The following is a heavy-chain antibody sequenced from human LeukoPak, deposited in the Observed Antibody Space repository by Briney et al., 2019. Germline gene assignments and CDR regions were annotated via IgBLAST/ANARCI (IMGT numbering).Heavy chain of an antibody. Sequence: GGSLRLSCAASGFTFISYNMNWVRQAPGKGLEWVSSISSSSSYIYYADSVKGRFTVSRDNAKNSLYLQMNRLRAEDTAVYYCARNDGYEGATWGQGTLVTVSS. CDR1: GFTFISYN. V-gene: IGHV3-21*01. CDR2: ISSSSSYI. D-gene: IGHD5-18*01. CDR3: ARNDGYEGAT. J-gene: IGHJ4*02.